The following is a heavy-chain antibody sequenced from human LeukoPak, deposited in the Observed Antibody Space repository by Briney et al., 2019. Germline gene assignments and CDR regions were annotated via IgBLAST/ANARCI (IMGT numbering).Heavy chain of an antibody. CDR2: ISYDGSNK. J-gene: IGHJ4*02. D-gene: IGHD6-13*01. V-gene: IGHV3-30-3*01. Sequence: GGSLRLSCAASGFTFSSYAMHWVRQAPGKGLEWVAVISYDGSNKYYADSVKGRFTISRDNSKNTLYLQMNSLRAEDTAVYYCARDADPNIAAAGYFDYWGQGTLVTVSS. CDR1: GFTFSSYA. CDR3: ARDADPNIAAAGYFDY.